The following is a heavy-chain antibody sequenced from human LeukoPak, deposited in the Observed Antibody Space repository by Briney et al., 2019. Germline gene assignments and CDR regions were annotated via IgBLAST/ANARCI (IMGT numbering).Heavy chain of an antibody. J-gene: IGHJ4*02. CDR3: ARGGQLRYFTPEDY. Sequence: GASVKVSCKASGGTFSSYAISWVRQAPGQGLEWMGGIIPIFGTANYAQKFQGRVTITADKSTSTAYMELSSLRSEDTAVYYCARGGQLRYFTPEDYWGQGTLVTVSS. CDR1: GGTFSSYA. D-gene: IGHD3-9*01. CDR2: IIPIFGTA. V-gene: IGHV1-69*06.